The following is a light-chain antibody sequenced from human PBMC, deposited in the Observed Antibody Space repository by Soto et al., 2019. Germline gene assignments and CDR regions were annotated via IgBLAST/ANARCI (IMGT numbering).Light chain of an antibody. Sequence: EIVMTQSPATLSVSPGERATLSCRASQSVSSNLAWYQQKPGQAPRLLIYGASTRATGIPARFSGSGSGTEFTLTISSLQSEDFAVYYCQQYNNWPPALWAYTFGQGTRLEIK. CDR3: QQYNNWPPALWAYT. J-gene: IGKJ5*01. CDR1: QSVSSN. CDR2: GAS. V-gene: IGKV3-15*01.